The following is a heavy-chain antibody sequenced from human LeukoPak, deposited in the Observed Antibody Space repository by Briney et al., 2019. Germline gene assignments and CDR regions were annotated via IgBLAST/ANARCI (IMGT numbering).Heavy chain of an antibody. CDR3: ASTIFGSGSYSGDY. J-gene: IGHJ4*02. D-gene: IGHD3-10*01. CDR2: ISSSSSYI. V-gene: IGHV3-21*01. CDR1: GFTFSSYS. Sequence: GGSLRLSCAASGFTFSSYSMNWVRQAPGKGLEWVSSISSSSSYIYYADSVKGRFTTYRDNAKNSLYLQMNSLRAEDTAVYYCASTIFGSGSYSGDYWGQGTLVTVSS.